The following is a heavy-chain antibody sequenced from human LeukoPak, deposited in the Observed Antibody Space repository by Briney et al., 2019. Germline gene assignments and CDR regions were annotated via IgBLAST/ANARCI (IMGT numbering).Heavy chain of an antibody. J-gene: IGHJ4*02. CDR1: GFTFSSYA. CDR2: ISYDGSNK. CDR3: VKDWTMRGYDGSDYNYAPMDY. V-gene: IGHV3-30*04. Sequence: GGSLRLSCAASGFTFSSYAMHWVRQAPGKGLEWVAVISYDGSNKYYADSVKGRFTISRDNSESTMFLQMNSLRVEDTAVYYCVKDWTMRGYDGSDYNYAPMDYWGQGTLVIVSS. D-gene: IGHD3-22*01.